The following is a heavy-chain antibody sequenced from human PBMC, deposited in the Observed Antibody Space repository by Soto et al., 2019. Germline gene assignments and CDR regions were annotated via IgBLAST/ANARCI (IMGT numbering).Heavy chain of an antibody. D-gene: IGHD6-13*01. V-gene: IGHV3-33*01. Sequence: HPGGSLRLSCAASGFTFSSYGMHWVRQAPGKGLEWVAVIWYDGSNKYYADSVKGRFTISRDNSKNTLYLQMNRMRAEDTAVYYCERDPKRIAADGYFDYWGQGTLGTVYS. CDR2: IWYDGSNK. CDR3: ERDPKRIAADGYFDY. J-gene: IGHJ4*02. CDR1: GFTFSSYG.